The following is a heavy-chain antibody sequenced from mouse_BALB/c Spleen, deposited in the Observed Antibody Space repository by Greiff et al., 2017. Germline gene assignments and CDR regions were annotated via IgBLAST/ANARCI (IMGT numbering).Heavy chain of an antibody. CDR1: GFNIKDYY. Sequence: VQLKQSGAELVRSGASVKLSCTASGFNIKDYYMHWVKQRPEQGLEWIGWIDPENGDTEYAPKFQGKATMTADTSSNTAYLQLSSLTSEDTAVYYCKPHMGYDWYFDVWGAGTTVTVSS. CDR3: KPHMGYDWYFDV. V-gene: IGHV14-4*02. J-gene: IGHJ1*01. D-gene: IGHD2-2*01. CDR2: IDPENGDT.